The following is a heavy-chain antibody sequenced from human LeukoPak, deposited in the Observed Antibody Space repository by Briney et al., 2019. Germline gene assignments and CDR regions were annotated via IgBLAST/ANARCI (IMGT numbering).Heavy chain of an antibody. CDR1: GGSFSGYH. Sequence: SETLSLTCGVYGGSFSGYHWTWIRLRPGKGLEWIGDINHSGSTHYNPSLKSRVTISVDTSKNQFSLKLSSVTAADTAVYYCARRDQPRRITMIVVVRGRWFDPWGQGTLVTVSS. CDR3: ARRDQPRRITMIVVVRGRWFDP. D-gene: IGHD3-22*01. CDR2: INHSGST. V-gene: IGHV4-34*01. J-gene: IGHJ5*02.